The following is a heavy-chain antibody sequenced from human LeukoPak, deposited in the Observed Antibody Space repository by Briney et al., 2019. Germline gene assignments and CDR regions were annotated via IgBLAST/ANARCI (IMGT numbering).Heavy chain of an antibody. CDR1: GGSISSSSYY. J-gene: IGHJ4*02. CDR2: IYYSGST. Sequence: SSETLSLTCTVSGGSISSSSYYWGWIRQPPGKGLEWIGSIYYSGSTYYNPSLKSRVTISVDTSKNQFSLKLSSVTAADTAVYYCARGRGEGSYWGQGTLVTVSS. V-gene: IGHV4-39*07. CDR3: ARGRGEGSY. D-gene: IGHD3-3*01.